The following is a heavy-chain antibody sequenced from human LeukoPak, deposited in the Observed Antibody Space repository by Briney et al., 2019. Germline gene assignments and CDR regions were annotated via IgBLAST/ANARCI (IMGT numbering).Heavy chain of an antibody. CDR1: GYTFTGYY. V-gene: IGHV1-2*02. J-gene: IGHJ5*02. D-gene: IGHD6-13*01. CDR2: INPNSGGT. CDR3: ARGEQQLYWFDP. Sequence: GASVKVSCKASGYTFTGYYMHWVRQAPGQGLEWMGWINPNSGGTNYAQKLQGRVTMTTDTSTSTAYMELRSLRSDDTAVYYCARGEQQLYWFDPWGQGTLVTVSS.